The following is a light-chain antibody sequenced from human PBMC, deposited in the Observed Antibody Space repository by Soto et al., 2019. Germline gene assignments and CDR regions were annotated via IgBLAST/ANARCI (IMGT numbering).Light chain of an antibody. Sequence: EIVMTQSPLSLPVTPGEPASISCRSSQSLLHTNGYNYLDWYLKKPGQSPQLLIYLGSNRASGVPDRFSGSGSGTDFTLKISRVEAEDVGVYYCMQALQNPPWTFGQGTKVEIK. V-gene: IGKV2-28*01. CDR1: QSLLHTNGYNY. CDR3: MQALQNPPWT. CDR2: LGS. J-gene: IGKJ1*01.